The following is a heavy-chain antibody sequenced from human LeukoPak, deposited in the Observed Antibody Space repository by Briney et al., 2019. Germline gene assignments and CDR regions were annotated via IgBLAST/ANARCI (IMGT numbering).Heavy chain of an antibody. CDR1: GFNFNDYY. Sequence: GGSLRLSCAASGFNFNDYYMSWIRQAPGKGLEWVSYTATCRTLSYADSVKGRFTISRDNAKNSLFLQMKSLRVEDTAVYYCARVVSSRSTVGFDPWGQGTLVTVSS. CDR2: TATCRTL. CDR3: ARVVSSRSTVGFDP. V-gene: IGHV3-11*04. J-gene: IGHJ5*02. D-gene: IGHD5/OR15-5a*01.